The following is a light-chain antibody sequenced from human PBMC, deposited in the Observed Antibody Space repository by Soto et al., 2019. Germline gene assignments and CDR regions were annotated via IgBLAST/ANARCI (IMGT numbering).Light chain of an antibody. CDR3: CSFAVGAALV. CDR2: EGT. J-gene: IGLJ2*01. Sequence: QSALTQPASVSASPGQSITISCTGTSSKVGTYDLVSWYQHHPDKAPKLIIYEGTKRPSGISSRFSGSKSGNTASLTISGLQAEDDADYYCCSFAVGAALVFGGGTKLTVL. V-gene: IGLV2-23*01. CDR1: SSKVGTYDL.